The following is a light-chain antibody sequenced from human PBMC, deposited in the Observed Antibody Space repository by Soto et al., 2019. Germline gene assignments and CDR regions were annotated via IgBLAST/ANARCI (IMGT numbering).Light chain of an antibody. Sequence: EIVMTQSPATLSVSPGESATLSCRASLSVGSGLAWFQQKPGQAPRLIIHAASTRATGIPARFSGGGFGTEFTLTISSLQSEDFAVYYCQQYNNWRTFGQGTKVDIK. CDR3: QQYNNWRT. CDR1: LSVGSG. J-gene: IGKJ1*01. CDR2: AAS. V-gene: IGKV3-15*01.